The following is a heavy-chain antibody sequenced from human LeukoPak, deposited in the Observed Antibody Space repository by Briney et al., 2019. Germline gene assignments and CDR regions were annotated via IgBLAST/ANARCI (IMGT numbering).Heavy chain of an antibody. CDR2: IYSGGTT. Sequence: PGGSLRLSCAASGFIVSSNYMSWVRQAPGQGLEWVSLIYSGGTTYYADSVKGRFTISRDNSKNTLYLQMNSLRAEDTAVYYCARLRGWFDYWGQGTLVTVSS. CDR1: GFIVSSNY. CDR3: ARLRGWFDY. J-gene: IGHJ4*02. D-gene: IGHD6-19*01. V-gene: IGHV3-53*01.